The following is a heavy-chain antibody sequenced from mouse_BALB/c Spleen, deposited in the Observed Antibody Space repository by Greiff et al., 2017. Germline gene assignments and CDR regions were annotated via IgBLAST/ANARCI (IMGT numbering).Heavy chain of an antibody. J-gene: IGHJ3*01. D-gene: IGHD2-3*01. CDR1: GFDFSRYW. CDR3: ARPGWLLRAWFAY. Sequence: EVKLMESGGGLVQPGGSLKLSCAASGFDFSRYWMSWVRQAPGKGLEWIGEINPDSSTINYTPSLKDKFIISRDNAKNTLYLQMSKVRSEDTALYYCARPGWLLRAWFAYWGQGTLVTVSA. CDR2: INPDSSTI. V-gene: IGHV4-1*02.